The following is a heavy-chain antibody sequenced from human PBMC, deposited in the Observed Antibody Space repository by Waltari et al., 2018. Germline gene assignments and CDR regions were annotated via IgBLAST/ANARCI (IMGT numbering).Heavy chain of an antibody. D-gene: IGHD3-10*01. CDR3: AKDAFGNTYLDY. CDR1: GFSLSNYG. Sequence: QVQLVESGGGVVQPGKSLRLSCVASGFSLSNYGMHWVRQTPGRGLGWVALTWSDGSVEYYADSVRVRFTVSRDNSKNILYLDMDSLRVDDTATYYCAKDAFGNTYLDYWGQGTLVTVSS. J-gene: IGHJ4*02. V-gene: IGHV3-33*03. CDR2: TWSDGSVE.